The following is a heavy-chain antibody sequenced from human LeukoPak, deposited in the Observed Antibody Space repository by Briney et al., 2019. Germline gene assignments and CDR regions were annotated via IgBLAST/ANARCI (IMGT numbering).Heavy chain of an antibody. V-gene: IGHV1-24*01. CDR2: FDPEDGET. J-gene: IGHJ3*02. D-gene: IGHD3-22*01. Sequence: ASVKVSCKVSGYTLTELSMHWVRQAPGKGLEWMGGFDPEDGETIYAQKFQGRVTMTGDTSTDTAYMELSSLRSEDTAVYYCATDSLPRITMTRGAFDIWGQGTMVTVSS. CDR1: GYTLTELS. CDR3: ATDSLPRITMTRGAFDI.